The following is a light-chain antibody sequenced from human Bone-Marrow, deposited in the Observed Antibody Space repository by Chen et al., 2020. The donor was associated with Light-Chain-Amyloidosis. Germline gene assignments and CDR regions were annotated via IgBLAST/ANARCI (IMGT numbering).Light chain of an antibody. V-gene: IGKV3-20*01. Sequence: ELVLTQSPGTLSLSPGERATLSCRASQSVRSDYLAWYKQKPGQAPRVVIYDASSRATGIPDRFRGSGSGTDFTLTISRLEPEDSAVYFCQQYGGAPLTFGGGTKVEIK. J-gene: IGKJ4*01. CDR1: QSVRSDY. CDR3: QQYGGAPLT. CDR2: DAS.